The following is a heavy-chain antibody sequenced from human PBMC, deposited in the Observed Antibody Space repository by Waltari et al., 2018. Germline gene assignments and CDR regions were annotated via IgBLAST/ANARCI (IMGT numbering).Heavy chain of an antibody. CDR1: GFPFSSYA. Sequence: QVQLVESGGGVVQPGRSLRLSCAASGFPFSSYAFLWFRRAPGQGLEWVAVISYDGSNKYYADSVKGRFTISRDNSKNTLYLQMNSLRAEDTAVYYCARSPRITMIVVVRYYFDYWGQGTLVTVSS. CDR2: ISYDGSNK. J-gene: IGHJ4*02. D-gene: IGHD3-22*01. V-gene: IGHV3-30-3*01. CDR3: ARSPRITMIVVVRYYFDY.